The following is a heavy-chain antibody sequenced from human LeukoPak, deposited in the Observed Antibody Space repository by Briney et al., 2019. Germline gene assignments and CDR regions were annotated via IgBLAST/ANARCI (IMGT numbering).Heavy chain of an antibody. J-gene: IGHJ3*02. CDR3: ASAITMIVDDAFDI. Sequence: GGSLRLSCAASGLTFSSYSMNWVRQAPGKGLEWVSSIGSSSSYIYYADSVKGRFTISRDNAKNSLYLQMNSLRAEDTAVYYCASAITMIVDDAFDIWGQGTMVTVSS. D-gene: IGHD3-22*01. CDR1: GLTFSSYS. CDR2: IGSSSSYI. V-gene: IGHV3-21*01.